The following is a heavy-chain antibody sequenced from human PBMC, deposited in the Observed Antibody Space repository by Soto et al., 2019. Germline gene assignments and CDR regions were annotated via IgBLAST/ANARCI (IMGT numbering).Heavy chain of an antibody. Sequence: GTSVKLSCKASGGTFSSYAISWVRQAPRQGLEWMGGIIPIFGTANYAQKFQGRVTITADESTSTAYMELSSLRSEDTAVYYCARCDYDSSGSTYFDYWGQGTLVTVSS. CDR1: GGTFSSYA. D-gene: IGHD3-22*01. CDR2: IIPIFGTA. CDR3: ARCDYDSSGSTYFDY. J-gene: IGHJ4*02. V-gene: IGHV1-69*13.